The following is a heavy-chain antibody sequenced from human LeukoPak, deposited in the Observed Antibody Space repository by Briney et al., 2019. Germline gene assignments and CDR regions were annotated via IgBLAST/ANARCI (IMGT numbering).Heavy chain of an antibody. Sequence: PGGSLRLSCAASGFTFSSSWMTWVRQAPGKGLEWLANIKGDGSDKNYVDSVKGRFTISRDNAKNSLFLQMSSLRGEDTALCYCATEHWGPNSWGQGTLVTVSS. J-gene: IGHJ4*02. CDR1: GFTFSSSW. CDR2: IKGDGSDK. V-gene: IGHV3-7*01. CDR3: ATEHWGPNS. D-gene: IGHD3-16*01.